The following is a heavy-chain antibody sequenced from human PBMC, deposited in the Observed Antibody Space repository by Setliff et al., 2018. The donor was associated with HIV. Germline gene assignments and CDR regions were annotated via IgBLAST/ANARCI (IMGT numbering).Heavy chain of an antibody. CDR3: ARNGVGDAPFDS. V-gene: IGHV4-61*03. CDR1: GYSITNGNY. J-gene: IGHJ4*02. Sequence: LSLTCLVFGYSITNGNYWAWIRQPPGQGLEWIGFTYYSGGTNYNPSLKSRVTISVDTSKNHFSLNLTSVTAADTAIYYCARNGVGDAPFDSWGQGTLVTVSS. CDR2: TYYSGGT. D-gene: IGHD3-3*01.